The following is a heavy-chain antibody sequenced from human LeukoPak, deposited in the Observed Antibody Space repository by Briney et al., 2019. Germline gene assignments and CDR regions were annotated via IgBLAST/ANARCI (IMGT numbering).Heavy chain of an antibody. CDR1: GGSISSYY. D-gene: IGHD6-19*01. CDR2: IYYSGST. CDR3: ARGYSSGWHAAMPGY. V-gene: IGHV4-59*01. J-gene: IGHJ4*02. Sequence: SETLSLTCTVSGGSISSYYWSWIRQPPGKGLEWIGYIYYSGSTNYNPSLKSRVTISVDTSKNQFSLKLSSVTAADTAVYYCARGYSSGWHAAMPGYWGQGTLVTVSS.